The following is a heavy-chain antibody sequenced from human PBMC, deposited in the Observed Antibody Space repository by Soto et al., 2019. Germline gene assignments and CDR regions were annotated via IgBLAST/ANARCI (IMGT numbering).Heavy chain of an antibody. Sequence: QVQLQESGPGLVKPSETLSLTCTVSGGSISSYYWSWIRQPPGKGLEWIGYIYSSGSTNYNPSLKSRVTISVDTSKNQFSLKLSSVTAADTDVYYCARLNWYFDLWGRGTLVTVSS. J-gene: IGHJ2*01. CDR1: GGSISSYY. V-gene: IGHV4-59*08. CDR2: IYSSGST. CDR3: ARLNWYFDL.